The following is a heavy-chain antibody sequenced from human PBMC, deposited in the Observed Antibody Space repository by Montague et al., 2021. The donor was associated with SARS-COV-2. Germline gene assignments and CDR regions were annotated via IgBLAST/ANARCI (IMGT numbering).Heavy chain of an antibody. V-gene: IGHV3-30*04. Sequence: SLRLSCAASRLPFNGYAMHWVRQAPGKGLEWLTFISHDESNHRYADSVKGRFTIPRDNSKNTLYLQMDSLRPEDTAVYYCAREGYRSGSFYIDYWGQGTLVTVS. D-gene: IGHD1-26*01. CDR2: ISHDESNH. CDR3: AREGYRSGSFYIDY. J-gene: IGHJ4*01. CDR1: RLPFNGYA.